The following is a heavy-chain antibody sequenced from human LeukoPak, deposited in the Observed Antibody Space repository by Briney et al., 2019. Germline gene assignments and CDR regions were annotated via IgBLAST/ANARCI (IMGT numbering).Heavy chain of an antibody. V-gene: IGHV3-21*01. Sequence: GGSLRLSCAASGYTFSSYNMNWVRQAPGKGLEWVSSISSSDSYIYYADSVKGRFTISRDNAKNSLFLQMNSLRAEDTAVYYCARDLLGYNYYYMDVWGKGTTVTVSS. D-gene: IGHD3-16*02. CDR2: ISSSDSYI. CDR3: ARDLLGYNYYYMDV. J-gene: IGHJ6*03. CDR1: GYTFSSYN.